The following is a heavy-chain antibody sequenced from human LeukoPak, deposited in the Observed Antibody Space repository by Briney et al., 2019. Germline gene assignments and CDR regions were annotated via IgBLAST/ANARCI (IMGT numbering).Heavy chain of an antibody. V-gene: IGHV3-30*04. J-gene: IGHJ4*02. Sequence: GRSLRLFCAASGFTFSSYAMHWVRQAPGKGLEWVAVISYDGSNKYYADSVKGRFTISRDNSKNTLYLQMNSLRAEDTAVYYCARSGSSDYWGQGTLVTVSS. CDR3: ARSGSSDY. CDR2: ISYDGSNK. CDR1: GFTFSSYA. D-gene: IGHD1-26*01.